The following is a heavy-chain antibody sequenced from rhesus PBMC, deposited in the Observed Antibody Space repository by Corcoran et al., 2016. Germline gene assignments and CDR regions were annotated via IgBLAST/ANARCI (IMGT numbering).Heavy chain of an antibody. Sequence: QVQLQESGPGLVKPSETLSLNCAVLGGSISRGYYYWSWISPPPGEGRDWIGYIPYSVSPSDTPSLKSLVTISRDTSKNQFSLKLSSVTAADTAVYYCARAEGYSSGWYYFDYWGQGVLVTVSS. V-gene: IGHV4-122*02. J-gene: IGHJ4*01. D-gene: IGHD6-31*01. CDR3: ARAEGYSSGWYYFDY. CDR2: IPYSVSP. CDR1: GGSISRGYYY.